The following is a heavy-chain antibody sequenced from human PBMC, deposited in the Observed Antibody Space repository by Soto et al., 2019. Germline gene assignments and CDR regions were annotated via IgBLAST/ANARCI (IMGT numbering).Heavy chain of an antibody. V-gene: IGHV3-7*05. D-gene: IGHD2-15*01. J-gene: IGHJ6*02. CDR1: GFTFSSYW. Sequence: EVQLVESGGGLVQPGGSLGLSCAASGFTFSSYWMSWVRQAPGKGLEWVANIKQDASENYYVDSVKGRFTISRDNAKNSLYLQMNSLRAEDTAVYYCARGLPEGRYCSGGSCYSAYYYYYGMDVWGQGTTVTVSS. CDR2: IKQDASEN. CDR3: ARGLPEGRYCSGGSCYSAYYYYYGMDV.